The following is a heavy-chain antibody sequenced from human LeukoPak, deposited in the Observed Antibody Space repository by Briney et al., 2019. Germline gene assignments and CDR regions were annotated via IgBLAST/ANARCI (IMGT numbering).Heavy chain of an antibody. CDR3: ARDSGSIVVVPAALRAFDI. D-gene: IGHD2-2*01. CDR2: ISSSSSYI. V-gene: IGHV3-21*01. CDR1: GFTFSSYS. Sequence: GGSLRLSCAASGFTFSSYSMNWVRQAPGKGLEWVSSISSSSSYIYYADSVKGRFTISRDNAKNSLYLQMNSLRAEDTAVYYCARDSGSIVVVPAALRAFDIWGQGTMVTVSS. J-gene: IGHJ3*02.